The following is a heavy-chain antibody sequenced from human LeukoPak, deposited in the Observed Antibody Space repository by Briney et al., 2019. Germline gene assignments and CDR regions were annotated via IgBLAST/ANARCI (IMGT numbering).Heavy chain of an antibody. J-gene: IGHJ3*02. CDR1: GYSFTYRY. CDR2: ITPFNDNT. CDR3: ASIGNYGGNFAFDI. V-gene: IGHV1-45*02. D-gene: IGHD4-23*01. Sequence: SVKVSCKASGYSFTYRYLHWVRQAPGQALEWMGWITPFNDNTNYAQKFQDRVTFTRDRSMATAYMELSSLRSEDTAMYYCASIGNYGGNFAFDIWGQGTMVTVSS.